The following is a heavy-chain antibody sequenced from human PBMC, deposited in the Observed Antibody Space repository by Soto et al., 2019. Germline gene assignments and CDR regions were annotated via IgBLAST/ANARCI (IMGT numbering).Heavy chain of an antibody. V-gene: IGHV3-23*01. D-gene: IGHD3-10*01. Sequence: EVFLSESGGGVTQPGGSLRLSCAAPGIKFRDSAMSWVRQAPGKGLEWVSSISNNGDATYYADSVKGRFHISRDNSEKTVCLEMNSRRVEDTAVYFCAQLALWFGEFGRGYWGQGALVNVSS. J-gene: IGHJ4*02. CDR2: ISNNGDAT. CDR3: AQLALWFGEFGRGY. CDR1: GIKFRDSA.